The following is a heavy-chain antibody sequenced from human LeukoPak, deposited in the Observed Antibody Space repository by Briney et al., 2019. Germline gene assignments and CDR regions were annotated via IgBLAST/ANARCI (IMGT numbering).Heavy chain of an antibody. Sequence: ASVKVSCQASGYTFTGYYMHWVRQAPRQGLEWMGWINPNGGGTNYAQKFQGRVTMTRNTSISTAYMELSSLRSEDTAVYYCARALEVRYFDWGNYYGMDVWGQGTTVTVSS. J-gene: IGHJ6*02. D-gene: IGHD3-9*01. CDR3: ARALEVRYFDWGNYYGMDV. CDR1: GYTFTGYY. V-gene: IGHV1-2*02. CDR2: INPNGGGT.